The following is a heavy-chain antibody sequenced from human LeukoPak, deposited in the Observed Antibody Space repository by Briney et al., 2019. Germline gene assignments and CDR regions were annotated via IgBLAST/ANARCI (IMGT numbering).Heavy chain of an antibody. J-gene: IGHJ4*02. D-gene: IGHD2-2*01. V-gene: IGHV4-39*01. CDR2: IYYSGST. CDR1: GGSISSSSYY. Sequence: SETLSLTCTVSGGSISSSSYYWGWIRRPPGKGLEWIGSIYYSGSTYYNPSLKSRVTISVDTSKNQFSLKLSSVTAADTAVYYCARQLGYCSSTSCYADKVDYWGQGTLVTVSS. CDR3: ARQLGYCSSTSCYADKVDY.